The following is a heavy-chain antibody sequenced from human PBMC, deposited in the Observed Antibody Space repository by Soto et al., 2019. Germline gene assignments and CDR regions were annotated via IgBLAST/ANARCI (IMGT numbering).Heavy chain of an antibody. CDR2: IYYSGST. CDR3: ARDFFHGRGAFDI. CDR1: GGSISSYY. D-gene: IGHD1-26*01. Sequence: SETLSLTCTVSGGSISSYYWSWIRQPPGKGLEWIGYIYYSGSTNYNPSLKSRVTISVDTSKNQFSLKLSSVTAADTAVYYCARDFFHGRGAFDIWGQGTMVTVSS. V-gene: IGHV4-59*01. J-gene: IGHJ3*02.